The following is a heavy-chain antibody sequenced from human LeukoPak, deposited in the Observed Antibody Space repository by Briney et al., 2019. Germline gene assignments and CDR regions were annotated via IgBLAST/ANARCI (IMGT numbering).Heavy chain of an antibody. J-gene: IGHJ4*02. CDR1: GYTFTTYD. CDR2: MNPKSGNT. CDR3: ARVWGAIDY. V-gene: IGHV1-8*01. D-gene: IGHD1-26*01. Sequence: ASVKVSCKASGYTFTTYDINWVRQATGQGLEWMGWMNPKSGNTGSAQRFQGRVTMTRDTSISTAYMELSSLRSEDTAVYYCARVWGAIDYWGQGTLVTVSS.